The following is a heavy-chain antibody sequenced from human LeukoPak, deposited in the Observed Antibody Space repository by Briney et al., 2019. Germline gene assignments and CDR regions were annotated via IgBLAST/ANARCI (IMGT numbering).Heavy chain of an antibody. V-gene: IGHV1-69*05. CDR1: GGTFSSYA. CDR3: ARMGWDRGYSSGQGD. D-gene: IGHD5-18*01. Sequence: ASVKVSCKASGGTFSSYAISWVRQAPGQGLEWMGRIIPIFGTANYAQKFQGRVTITTDESTSTAYMELSSLRSEDTAVYHCARMGWDRGYSSGQGDWGQGTLVTVSS. J-gene: IGHJ4*02. CDR2: IIPIFGTA.